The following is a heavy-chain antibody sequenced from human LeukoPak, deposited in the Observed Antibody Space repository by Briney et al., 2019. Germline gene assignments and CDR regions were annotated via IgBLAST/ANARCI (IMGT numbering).Heavy chain of an antibody. CDR2: INHSGST. CDR3: ARVLRITMVRGVIRIFDY. Sequence: SETLSLTCAVYGGSFSGYYWSWIRQPPGKGLEWIGEINHSGSTNYNPSLKSRVTISVDTSKNQFSLKLSSVTAADTAVYYCARVLRITMVRGVIRIFDYWGQGTLVTVSS. V-gene: IGHV4-34*01. D-gene: IGHD3-10*01. CDR1: GGSFSGYY. J-gene: IGHJ4*02.